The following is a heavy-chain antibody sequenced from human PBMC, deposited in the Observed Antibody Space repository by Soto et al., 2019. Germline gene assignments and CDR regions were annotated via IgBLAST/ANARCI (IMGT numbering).Heavy chain of an antibody. CDR3: ARVVHYYGSGSYYGPYFDY. CDR1: GYTFTSYA. J-gene: IGHJ4*02. CDR2: INAGNGNT. Sequence: ASVKVSCKASGYTFTSYAMHWVRQAPGQRLEWMGWINAGNGNTKYSQKFQGRVTITRDTSASTAYMELSSLRSEDTAVYYCARVVHYYGSGSYYGPYFDYWGQGTLVTVSS. D-gene: IGHD3-10*01. V-gene: IGHV1-3*01.